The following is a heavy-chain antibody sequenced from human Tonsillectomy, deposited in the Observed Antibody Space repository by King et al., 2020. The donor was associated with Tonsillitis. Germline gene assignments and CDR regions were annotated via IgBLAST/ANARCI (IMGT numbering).Heavy chain of an antibody. CDR3: ARLFWGGPNVKSFDY. CDR2: IYPGDSDT. V-gene: IGHV5-51*03. Sequence: QLVQSGAEVRKPGESLKTSCKGSGYKFTSYFIGWVRQMPGKGLEWVAIIYPGDSDTRYSPSFQGQVTISADKSISTAYLQWRSLKASDTAMYYCARLFWGGPNVKSFDYWGQGTLVTVSS. CDR1: GYKFTSYF. D-gene: IGHD3-3*01. J-gene: IGHJ4*02.